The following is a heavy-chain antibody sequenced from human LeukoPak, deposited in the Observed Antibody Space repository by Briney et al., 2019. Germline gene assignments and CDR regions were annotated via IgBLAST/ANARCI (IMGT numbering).Heavy chain of an antibody. Sequence: SETLSLTCTVSGGSISSYYWSWIRQPPGKGLEWIGYIYYSGSTSYNPSHQSRVTISVDMSKNQFSLKLSTVTAADTAVYYCARAARGPIRYFDHWGQGALVTVSS. CDR3: ARAARGPIRYFDH. CDR1: GGSISSYY. CDR2: IYYSGST. D-gene: IGHD3-9*01. V-gene: IGHV4-59*01. J-gene: IGHJ4*02.